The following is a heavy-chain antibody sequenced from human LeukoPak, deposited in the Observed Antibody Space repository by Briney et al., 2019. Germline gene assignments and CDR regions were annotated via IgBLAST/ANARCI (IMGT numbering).Heavy chain of an antibody. V-gene: IGHV4-59*11. D-gene: IGHD4-23*01. CDR1: GASSRHN. CDR2: IYYSGST. CDR3: ASLDGGYSEAVGH. Sequence: SQTLFLTCTISGASSRHNWSWIRPPPGKGLEWIGDIYYSGSTKYNPSLKSRVTISVDASKTQFSLKLTYVPAGNTAVYHCASLDGGYSEAVGHWGQGTLVTVSS. J-gene: IGHJ4*02.